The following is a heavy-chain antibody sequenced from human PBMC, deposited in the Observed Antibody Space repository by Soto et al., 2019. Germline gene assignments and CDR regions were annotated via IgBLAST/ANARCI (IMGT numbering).Heavy chain of an antibody. CDR3: ASPSIVVVTLGAFDI. D-gene: IGHD3-22*01. V-gene: IGHV3-30-3*01. Sequence: QVQLVESGGGVVQPGRSLRLSCAASGFTFSSYAMHWVRQAPGKGLEWVAVISYDGSNKYYADSVKGRFTISRDNSKNTLYLQMNSLRAADTAVYYCASPSIVVVTLGAFDIWGQGTMVTVSS. CDR2: ISYDGSNK. CDR1: GFTFSSYA. J-gene: IGHJ3*02.